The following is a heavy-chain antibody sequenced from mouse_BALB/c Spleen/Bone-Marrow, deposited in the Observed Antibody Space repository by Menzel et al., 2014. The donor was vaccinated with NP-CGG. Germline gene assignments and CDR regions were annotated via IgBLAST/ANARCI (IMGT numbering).Heavy chain of an antibody. CDR2: IHYSGTT. V-gene: IGHV3-1*02. D-gene: IGHD2-10*02. Sequence: EVMLVESGPDLVKPSQSLSLPCTVTGYSITSGYSCHWIRQFPGDKLEWMGYIHYSGTTNYNPSLKSRVSITRDTSKNQFFLQLNSVTTEDTATYYCARSLDEGYAMDYWGQGTSVTVSS. CDR1: GYSITSGYS. CDR3: ARSLDEGYAMDY. J-gene: IGHJ4*01.